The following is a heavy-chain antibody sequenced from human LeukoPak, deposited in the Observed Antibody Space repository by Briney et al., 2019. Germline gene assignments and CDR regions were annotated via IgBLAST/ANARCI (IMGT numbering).Heavy chain of an antibody. D-gene: IGHD5-12*01. CDR1: GYTFTSYD. CDR2: MNPNSGNT. Sequence: ASVKVSCKASGYTFTSYDINWVRQAPGQGLEWMGWMNPNSGNTGYAQKFQGRVTITRNTSISTAYMELSSLRSEDTAVYYCARARRGYENYYYYMDVWGKGTTVTVSS. CDR3: ARARRGYENYYYYMDV. V-gene: IGHV1-8*03. J-gene: IGHJ6*03.